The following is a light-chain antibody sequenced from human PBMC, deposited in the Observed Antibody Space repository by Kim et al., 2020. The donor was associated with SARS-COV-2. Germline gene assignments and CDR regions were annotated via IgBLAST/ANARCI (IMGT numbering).Light chain of an antibody. J-gene: IGLJ2*01. CDR3: PAWDSSTVV. V-gene: IGLV3-1*01. CDR1: KLGDKY. Sequence: SYELTQPPSVSVSPGQTASITCSGDKLGDKYARWYQQKPGQSPVLVIYQDSKRPSGIPERFSGSNSGNTATLTISGTQAMDEADYYCPAWDSSTVVFGGG. CDR2: QDS.